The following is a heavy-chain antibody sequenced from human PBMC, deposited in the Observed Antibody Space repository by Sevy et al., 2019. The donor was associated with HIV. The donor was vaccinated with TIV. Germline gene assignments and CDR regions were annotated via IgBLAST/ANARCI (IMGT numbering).Heavy chain of an antibody. J-gene: IGHJ5*02. CDR1: GGSISNYY. Sequence: SETLSLTCTVSGGSISNYYWNWIRQPPGKGREWIGYIYYSGGTNYNPSLRSRVTMSADTSKNQFSLKLSFVTAADTAMYYCARGNSGSYGWFDPWGQGTLVTVSS. CDR2: IYYSGGT. V-gene: IGHV4-59*01. D-gene: IGHD1-26*01. CDR3: ARGNSGSYGWFDP.